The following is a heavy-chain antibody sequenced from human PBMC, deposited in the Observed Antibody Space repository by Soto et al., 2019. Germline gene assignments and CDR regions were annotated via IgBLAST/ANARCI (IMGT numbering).Heavy chain of an antibody. Sequence: GGSLRLSCAASGFTFSSYAMHWVRQAPGKGLEWVAVISYDGSNKYYADSVKGRFTISRDNSKNTLYLQMNSLRAEDTAVYYCARGNAIDSGSYYTYNAFDIWGQGTMVTVSS. J-gene: IGHJ3*02. CDR3: ARGNAIDSGSYYTYNAFDI. V-gene: IGHV3-30-3*01. CDR2: ISYDGSNK. D-gene: IGHD3-10*01. CDR1: GFTFSSYA.